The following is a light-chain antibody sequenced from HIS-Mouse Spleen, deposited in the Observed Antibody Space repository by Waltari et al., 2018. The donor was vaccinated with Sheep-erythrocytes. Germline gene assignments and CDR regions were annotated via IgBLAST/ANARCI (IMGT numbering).Light chain of an antibody. CDR3: SSYTSSSTWV. Sequence: QSALTQPASVSGSPGQSITISCTGPISDVGGYNHFSWYQQHPGKAPKLMIYEVSNRPSGVSNRFSGSKSGNTASLTISGLQAEDEADYYCSSYTSSSTWVFGGGTKLTVL. CDR2: EVS. V-gene: IGLV2-14*01. CDR1: ISDVGGYNH. J-gene: IGLJ3*02.